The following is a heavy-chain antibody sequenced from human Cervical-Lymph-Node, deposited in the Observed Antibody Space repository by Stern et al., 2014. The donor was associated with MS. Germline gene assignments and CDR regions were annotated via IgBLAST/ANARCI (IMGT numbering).Heavy chain of an antibody. CDR1: GGSINTYY. J-gene: IGHJ4*02. CDR2: SYYSGST. CDR3: ARGGGRTYFDY. Sequence: VQLVESGPGLVKPSETLSLTCTVSGGSINTYYWSWIRQPPGQGLEWIGWSYYSGSTNYNPSLKSRVTISMDTSKNQFSLKLTSVTAADTAVYYCARGGGRTYFDYWGQGTLVTVSS. D-gene: IGHD3-16*01. V-gene: IGHV4-59*01.